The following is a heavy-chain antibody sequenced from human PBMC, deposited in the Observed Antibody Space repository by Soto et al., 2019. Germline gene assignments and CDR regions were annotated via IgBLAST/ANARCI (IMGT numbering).Heavy chain of an antibody. CDR3: ARDDRITMVRGVKRMFDP. J-gene: IGHJ5*02. Sequence: GSLRLSCAASGFTFSSYWMHWVRQAPGKGLVWVSRINSDGSSTSYADSVKGRFTISRDNAKNTLYLQMNSLRAEDTAVYYCARDDRITMVRGVKRMFDPWGQGTLVTVSS. D-gene: IGHD3-10*01. CDR2: INSDGSST. V-gene: IGHV3-74*01. CDR1: GFTFSSYW.